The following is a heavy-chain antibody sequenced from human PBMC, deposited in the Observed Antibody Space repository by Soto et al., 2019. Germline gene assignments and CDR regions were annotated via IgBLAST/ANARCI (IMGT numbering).Heavy chain of an antibody. CDR2: ILSKAGNYAT. J-gene: IGHJ4*02. CDR3: IRGGSPYYDDY. V-gene: IGHV3-73*01. Sequence: EVQLVESGGGVVQPGGSLKLSCAASGFIFSGSAVHWVRQASGKGLVWVGRILSKAGNYATAYPASMKGRFTISRDDSANTAFLQMNSLKTEDTAVYYCIRGGSPYYDDYWCQGTLVAVSS. CDR1: GFIFSGSA.